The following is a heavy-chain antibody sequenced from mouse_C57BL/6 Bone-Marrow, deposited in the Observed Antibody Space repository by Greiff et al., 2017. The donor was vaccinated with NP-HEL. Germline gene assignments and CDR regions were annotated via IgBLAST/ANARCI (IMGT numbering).Heavy chain of an antibody. V-gene: IGHV1-7*01. D-gene: IGHD1-1*02. CDR3: ARPGRGNYYAMDY. Sequence: QVHVKQSGAELAKPGASVKLSCKASGYTFTSYWMHWVKQRPGQGLEWIGYINPSSGYTKYNQKFKDKATLTADKSSSTAYMQLSSLTYEDSAVYYCARPGRGNYYAMDYWGQGTSVTVSS. J-gene: IGHJ4*01. CDR2: INPSSGYT. CDR1: GYTFTSYW.